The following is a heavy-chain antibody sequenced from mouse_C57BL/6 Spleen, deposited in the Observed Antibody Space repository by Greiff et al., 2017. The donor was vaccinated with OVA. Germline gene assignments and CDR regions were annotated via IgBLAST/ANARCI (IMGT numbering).Heavy chain of an antibody. Sequence: QVQLKQPGAELVKPGASVKVSCKASGYTFTSYWMHWVKQRPGQGLEWIGRIHPSDSDTNYNQKFKGKATLTVDKSSSTAYMQLSSLTSEDSAVYYCAIRDSSGYVSDYWGQGTTLTVSS. CDR1: GYTFTSYW. D-gene: IGHD3-2*02. CDR3: AIRDSSGYVSDY. CDR2: IHPSDSDT. J-gene: IGHJ2*01. V-gene: IGHV1-74*01.